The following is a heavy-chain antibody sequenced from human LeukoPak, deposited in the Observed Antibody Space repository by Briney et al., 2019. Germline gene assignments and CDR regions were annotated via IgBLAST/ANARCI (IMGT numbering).Heavy chain of an antibody. V-gene: IGHV3-53*01. CDR3: ARHLSGDDI. D-gene: IGHD4-17*01. CDR2: IYSSGSK. Sequence: PGGSLRLSCAASGFTLSSNYMIWVRQAPGKGLEWVSIIYSSGSKFYADSVKGRFTISRDNSKNTLYLQMNSLRDEDTAVYYCARHLSGDDIWGQGTMVTVSS. CDR1: GFTLSSNY. J-gene: IGHJ3*02.